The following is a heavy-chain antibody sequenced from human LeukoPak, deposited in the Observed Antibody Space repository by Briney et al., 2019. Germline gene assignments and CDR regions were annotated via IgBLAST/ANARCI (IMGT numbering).Heavy chain of an antibody. CDR3: ARDAAFNYDFWRGYERWFDP. CDR1: GGSISSYY. CDR2: IYTSGST. Sequence: SETLSLTCTVSGGSISSYYWSWIRQPAGKGVEWIGRIYTSGSTNYNPSLKSRVTMSVDTSKNQFSLKLSSVTAADTAVYYCARDAAFNYDFWRGYERWFDPWGQGTLVTVSS. V-gene: IGHV4-4*07. J-gene: IGHJ5*02. D-gene: IGHD3-3*01.